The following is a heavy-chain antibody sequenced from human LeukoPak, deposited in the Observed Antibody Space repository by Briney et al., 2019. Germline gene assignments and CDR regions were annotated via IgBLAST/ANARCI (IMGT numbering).Heavy chain of an antibody. CDR3: ARDKVLMVYAINYYYYYGMDD. CDR2: IIPIFGTA. CDR1: GGTFSSYA. Sequence: SVKVSCKASGGTFSSYAISWVRQAPGQGLEWMGGIIPIFGTANYAQKFQGRVTITADESTSTAYMELSSLRSEDTAVYYCARDKVLMVYAINYYYYYGMDDWGQGTTVTVSS. V-gene: IGHV1-69*13. D-gene: IGHD2-8*01. J-gene: IGHJ6*02.